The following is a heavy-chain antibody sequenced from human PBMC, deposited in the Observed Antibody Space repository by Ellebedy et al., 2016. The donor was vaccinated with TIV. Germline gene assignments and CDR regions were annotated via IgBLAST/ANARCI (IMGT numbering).Heavy chain of an antibody. CDR3: TRDLGNTYYDFWSGHYGFYGMDV. CDR1: GYTFTGYY. D-gene: IGHD3-3*01. CDR2: INPNSGGT. J-gene: IGHJ6*02. Sequence: AASVKVSCKASGYTFTGYYMHWVRQAPGQGLEWMGWINPNSGGTNYAQKFQGWVTMTRDTSISTAYMELRRLRSDDTAVYYCTRDLGNTYYDFWSGHYGFYGMDVWGQGTTVTVSS. V-gene: IGHV1-2*04.